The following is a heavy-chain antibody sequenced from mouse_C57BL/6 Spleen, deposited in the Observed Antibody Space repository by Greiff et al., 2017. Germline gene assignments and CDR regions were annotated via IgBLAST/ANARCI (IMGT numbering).Heavy chain of an antibody. CDR3: ARREAAMDY. J-gene: IGHJ4*01. Sequence: EVKLMESGGGLVQPGGSLKLSCAASGFTFSDYYMYWVRQTPEKRLEWVAYISNCGGSTYYPDTVKGRFTISRDNAKNTLYLQMSRLKSEDTAMYYCARREAAMDYWGQGTSVTVSS. V-gene: IGHV5-12*01. CDR2: ISNCGGST. CDR1: GFTFSDYY.